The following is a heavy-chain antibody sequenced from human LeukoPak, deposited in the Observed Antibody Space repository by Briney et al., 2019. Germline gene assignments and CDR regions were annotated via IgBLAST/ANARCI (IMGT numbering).Heavy chain of an antibody. CDR3: AREQPPGVYFDC. V-gene: IGHV3-53*01. CDR1: GFTVSSNY. D-gene: IGHD1-14*01. Sequence: GGSLRLSCAASGFTVSSNYMSWVRQAPGKGLEWVSIMYDGGTTYHADSVEGRFTISRDNSKNTVFLHMKNLRAEDTAVYYCAREQPPGVYFDCWGQGALVTVSS. CDR2: MYDGGTT. J-gene: IGHJ4*02.